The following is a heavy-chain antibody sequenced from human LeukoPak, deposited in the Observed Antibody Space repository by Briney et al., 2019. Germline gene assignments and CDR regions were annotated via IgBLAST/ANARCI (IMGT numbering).Heavy chain of an antibody. CDR2: IDPSDSYT. CDR3: ARHLAVVAAEFDY. J-gene: IGHJ4*02. V-gene: IGHV5-10-1*01. CDR1: GYSFTSYW. Sequence: GESLKISCKGSGYSFTSYWIGWVRQMPGKGLEWMGRIDPSDSYTNYSPSFQGHVTISADKSISTAYLQWSSLKASDTAMYYCARHLAVVAAEFDYWGQGTLVTVSS. D-gene: IGHD2-15*01.